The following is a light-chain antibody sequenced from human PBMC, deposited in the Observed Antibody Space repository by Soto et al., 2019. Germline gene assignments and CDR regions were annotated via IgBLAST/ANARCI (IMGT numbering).Light chain of an antibody. Sequence: QSVLTQPPSVSGAPGQRVTISCTGSSSNIGAGYDVHWYQQLPGTAPKLLISGNSNRPSGVPDRFSGSKSGTSASLAITGLQAEDEAEYYCQSYDSSLSGSGVVFGGGTKLTVL. J-gene: IGLJ2*01. CDR1: SSNIGAGYD. CDR2: GNS. CDR3: QSYDSSLSGSGVV. V-gene: IGLV1-40*01.